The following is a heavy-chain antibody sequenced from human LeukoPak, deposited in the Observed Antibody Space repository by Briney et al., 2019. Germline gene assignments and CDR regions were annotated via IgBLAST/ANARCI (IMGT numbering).Heavy chain of an antibody. CDR3: AKDLLGYYRPVDY. CDR1: GFTFSNYA. Sequence: GGSLRLSCAASGFTFSNYAMNWVRQAPGKGLEWVSTISGSGSNTYYADSVKGRFTISRDNSKNTLDLQMNSLRAEDTAVYCCAKDLLGYYRPVDYWGQGTLVTVSS. J-gene: IGHJ4*02. V-gene: IGHV3-23*01. D-gene: IGHD3-22*01. CDR2: ISGSGSNT.